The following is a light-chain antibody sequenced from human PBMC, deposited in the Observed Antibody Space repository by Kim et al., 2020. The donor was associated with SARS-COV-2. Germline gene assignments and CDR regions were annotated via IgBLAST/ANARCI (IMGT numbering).Light chain of an antibody. CDR1: KLGDKG. CDR2: QDS. V-gene: IGLV3-1*01. J-gene: IGLJ2*01. CDR3: QAWDSSVV. Sequence: VAGAPGQTASGSGSGEKLGDKGGCWYQRKAGQARVLGIYQDSKRPAGIPERFWGANSGNTATLTISGTQAMDEADDYWQAWDSSVVFGGGTKVTVL.